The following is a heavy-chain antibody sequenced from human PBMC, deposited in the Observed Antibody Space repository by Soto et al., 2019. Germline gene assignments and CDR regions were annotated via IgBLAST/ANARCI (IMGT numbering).Heavy chain of an antibody. V-gene: IGHV3-7*01. CDR3: ARDGGATTVTRWDY. CDR2: IKQDGSNK. Sequence: EVQLVESGGGLVQPGGSLRLSCAASGFTFSSYWMSWVRQAPGKGLEWVANIKQDGSNKYYADSVKGRFTISRDNSKNTLYLQMNSLRAEDTAVYYCARDGGATTVTRWDYWGQGTLVTVSS. J-gene: IGHJ4*02. D-gene: IGHD4-17*01. CDR1: GFTFSSYW.